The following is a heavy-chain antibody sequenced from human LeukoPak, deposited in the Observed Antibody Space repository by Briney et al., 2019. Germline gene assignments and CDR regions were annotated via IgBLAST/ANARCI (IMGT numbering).Heavy chain of an antibody. D-gene: IGHD3-3*01. CDR2: IYSGGST. CDR1: GFTVSSNY. CDR3: ARVGYDFWSGYYPGYYYYMDV. V-gene: IGHV3-66*02. J-gene: IGHJ6*03. Sequence: GGSLRLSCPASGFTVSSNYMSWVRQAPGKGLEWVSVIYSGGSTYYADSVKGRFTISRDSSKNTLYLQMNSLRAEDTAVYYCARVGYDFWSGYYPGYYYYMDVWGKGTTVTVSS.